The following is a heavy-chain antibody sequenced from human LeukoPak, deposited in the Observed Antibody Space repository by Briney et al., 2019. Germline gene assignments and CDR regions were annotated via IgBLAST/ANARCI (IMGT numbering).Heavy chain of an antibody. J-gene: IGHJ5*02. V-gene: IGHV4-34*01. CDR3: ARRVIMSSSWFDP. D-gene: IGHD3-10*01. CDR2: IYYSGST. Sequence: PSETLSLTCAVYGGSFSGYYWSWIRQPPGKGLEWIGSIYYSGSTYYNPSLKSRVTISVDTSKNQFSLMLSSVTAADTAVYYCARRVIMSSSWFDPWGQGTLVTVSS. CDR1: GGSFSGYY.